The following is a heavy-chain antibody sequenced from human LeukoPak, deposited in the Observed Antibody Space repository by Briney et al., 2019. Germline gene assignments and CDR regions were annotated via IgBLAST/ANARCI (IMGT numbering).Heavy chain of an antibody. J-gene: IGHJ6*02. CDR2: IYYSGST. Sequence: SETLSLTCTVSGGSISSGGYYWSWIRQHPGKGLEWIGYIYYSGSTYYNPSLKSRVTISVDTSKNQFSLKLSSVTAADTAVYYCASGYCTNGVCYTGVGDYYGMDVWGQGTTVTVSS. D-gene: IGHD2-8*01. V-gene: IGHV4-31*03. CDR3: ASGYCTNGVCYTGVGDYYGMDV. CDR1: GGSISSGGYY.